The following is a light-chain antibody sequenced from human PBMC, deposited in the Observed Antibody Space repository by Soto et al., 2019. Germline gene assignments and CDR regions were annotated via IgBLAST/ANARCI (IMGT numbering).Light chain of an antibody. CDR2: ETS. CDR3: HQYGSSTQS. V-gene: IGKV3-20*01. Sequence: EIVLRQSPGTLSLSPGERATLSCRASQSVSSSYLAWYQQKRGQAPRLLMYETSSMATGIPDRFSGSGSGSDFTLTISRPEPEDFAVYYYHQYGSSTQSFGQGTRVEIK. CDR1: QSVSSSY. J-gene: IGKJ1*01.